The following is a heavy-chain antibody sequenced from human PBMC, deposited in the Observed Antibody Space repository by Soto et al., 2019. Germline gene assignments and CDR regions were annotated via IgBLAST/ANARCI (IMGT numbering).Heavy chain of an antibody. V-gene: IGHV3-30*18. CDR3: AKKWAKYSSSWYFYYYGMDV. CDR1: GFTFSSYG. Sequence: PGGSLRLSCAASGFTFSSYGMHWVRQXPGKGLEWVAVISYDGSNKYYADSVKGRFTISRDNSKNTLYLQMNSLRAEDTAVYYCAKKWAKYSSSWYFYYYGMDVWGQGTTVTVSS. J-gene: IGHJ6*02. CDR2: ISYDGSNK. D-gene: IGHD6-13*01.